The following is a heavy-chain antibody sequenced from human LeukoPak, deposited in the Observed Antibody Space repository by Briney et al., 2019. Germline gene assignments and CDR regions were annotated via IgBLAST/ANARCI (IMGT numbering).Heavy chain of an antibody. Sequence: SETLSLTCTVSGGSISSYYWSWIRQPPGKGLEWIGYIYYSGSTNYNPSLKSRVTISVDTSKNQFSLELSSVTAADTAVYYCARLEEYQLLYWGQGTLVTVSS. CDR2: IYYSGST. D-gene: IGHD2-2*01. J-gene: IGHJ4*02. CDR3: ARLEEYQLLY. V-gene: IGHV4-59*08. CDR1: GGSISSYY.